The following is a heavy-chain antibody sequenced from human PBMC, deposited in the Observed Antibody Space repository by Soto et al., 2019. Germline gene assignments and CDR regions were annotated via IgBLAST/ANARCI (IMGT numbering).Heavy chain of an antibody. J-gene: IGHJ5*02. D-gene: IGHD3-10*01. CDR3: ARGGPRITMVRGVKNWFDP. CDR1: GGSVSSGSYY. CDR2: IYYSGST. V-gene: IGHV4-61*01. Sequence: QVQLQESGPGLVKPSETLSLTCTVSGGSVSSGSYYWSWIRQPPGKGLEWIGYIYYSGSTNYNPSLKSRVTISVDTSKNQCSLKLSSVTAADTAVYYCARGGPRITMVRGVKNWFDPWGQGTLVTVSS.